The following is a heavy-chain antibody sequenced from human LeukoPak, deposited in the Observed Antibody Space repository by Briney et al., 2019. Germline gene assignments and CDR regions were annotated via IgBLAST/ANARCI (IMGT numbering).Heavy chain of an antibody. CDR2: ITISSNFI. J-gene: IGHJ6*02. D-gene: IGHD3-9*01. CDR3: ARDGHGDGFLTGYSYFGMDA. Sequence: GGSLRLSCAASGFSLSSYSMNWVRQAPGKGLEWVSSITISSNFIYYADLVEGRFTISRDNAKSSLFLQMNSLRAEDTAVYFCARDGHGDGFLTGYSYFGMDAWGQGTTVTVSS. V-gene: IGHV3-21*01. CDR1: GFSLSSYS.